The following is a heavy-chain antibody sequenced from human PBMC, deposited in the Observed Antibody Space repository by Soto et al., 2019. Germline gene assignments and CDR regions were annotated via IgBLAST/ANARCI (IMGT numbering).Heavy chain of an antibody. CDR1: GFSFDTYN. Sequence: EDQLVESGGGLVKPGGSLRLSCAASGFSFDTYNMNWVRQAPGKGLEWVSSISSGRPDIFYADSVRGRFTISRDDAKKSLFLQMNSLRADDTAVYYCAREVCNNGVCHHFDIWGQGTLVSVSS. CDR3: AREVCNNGVCHHFDI. CDR2: ISSGRPDI. D-gene: IGHD2-8*01. J-gene: IGHJ4*02. V-gene: IGHV3-21*02.